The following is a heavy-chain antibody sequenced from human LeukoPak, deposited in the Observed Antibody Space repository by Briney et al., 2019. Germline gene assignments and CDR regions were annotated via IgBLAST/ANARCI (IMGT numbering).Heavy chain of an antibody. D-gene: IGHD3-22*01. CDR3: ARGVGTYYYDSSGYYQFDY. CDR1: GYTFTSYD. V-gene: IGHV1-8*01. J-gene: IGHJ4*02. Sequence: ASVKVSCKASGYTFTSYDINWVRQATGQGLEWMGWMNPNSGNTGYAQKLQGRVTMTTDTSTSTAYMELRSLRSDDTAVYYCARGVGTYYYDSSGYYQFDYWGQGTLVTVSS. CDR2: MNPNSGNT.